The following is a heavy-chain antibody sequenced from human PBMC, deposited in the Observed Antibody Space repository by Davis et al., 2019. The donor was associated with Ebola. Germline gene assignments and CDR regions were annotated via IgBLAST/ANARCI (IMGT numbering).Heavy chain of an antibody. J-gene: IGHJ5*02. Sequence: GGSLRLSCAASGFTFSSYSMNWVRQAPGKGLEWVSYISSSSSTIYYADSVKGRFTISRDNAKNSLYLQMNSLRDEDTAVYYCARETYGDYVGFFRWGWFDPWGQGTLVTVSS. D-gene: IGHD4-17*01. CDR1: GFTFSSYS. CDR2: ISSSSSTI. V-gene: IGHV3-48*02. CDR3: ARETYGDYVGFFRWGWFDP.